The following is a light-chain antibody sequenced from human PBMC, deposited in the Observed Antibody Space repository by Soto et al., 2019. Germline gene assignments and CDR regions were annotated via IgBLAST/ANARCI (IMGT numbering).Light chain of an antibody. Sequence: EIVMTQSPAILSVSLGERATLSCRASQGISSNLDWYQQKPGQAPRLLIYGATTRATGIPARFSGSVSGTEFTLTISSLQSEDFAVYYCQQYNNWPPWTFGQGTKVEIK. J-gene: IGKJ1*01. CDR2: GAT. CDR3: QQYNNWPPWT. CDR1: QGISSN. V-gene: IGKV3-15*01.